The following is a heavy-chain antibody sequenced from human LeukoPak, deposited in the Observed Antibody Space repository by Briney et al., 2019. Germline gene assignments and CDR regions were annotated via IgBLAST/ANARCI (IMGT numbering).Heavy chain of an antibody. J-gene: IGHJ3*02. CDR2: IYYSGST. V-gene: IGHV4-59*01. CDR3: ARSTWGYAIYYDSSGSSRGAFDI. CDR1: GGSISSYY. D-gene: IGHD3-22*01. Sequence: SETLSLTCTVSGGSISSYYWSWIRQPPGKGLEWIGYIYYSGSTNYNPSLKSRVTIPVDTSKNQFSLKLSSVTAADTAVYYCARSTWGYAIYYDSSGSSRGAFDIWGQGTMVTVSS.